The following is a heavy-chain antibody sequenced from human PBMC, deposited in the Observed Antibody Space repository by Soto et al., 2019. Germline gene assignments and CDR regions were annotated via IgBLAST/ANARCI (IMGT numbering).Heavy chain of an antibody. D-gene: IGHD6-13*01. Sequence: SKTLSLSCTVSGVSISSSLYYWGWIRQPPGEGLEWIGSFFYGGATYYNPSLRSRVTFSVDASKNQVSLELSSVTATDTAVFSWGYSRSCARREYFAYWGQGTLVAVSS. V-gene: IGHV4-39*01. CDR2: FFYGGAT. CDR1: GVSISSSLYY. CDR3: GYSRSCARREYFAY. J-gene: IGHJ4*01.